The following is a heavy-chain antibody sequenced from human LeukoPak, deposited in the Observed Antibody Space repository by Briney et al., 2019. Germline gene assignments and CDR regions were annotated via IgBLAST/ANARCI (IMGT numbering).Heavy chain of an antibody. CDR3: ATGPSSGYYTDY. J-gene: IGHJ4*02. V-gene: IGHV1-18*01. CDR2: ISAYNGDT. CDR1: GYIFAHNG. Sequence: ASVKVSCKTSGYIFAHNGISWVRQAPGQGPEWMGWISAYNGDTNYAQKLQGGVTMTTDTSTSTAYMELRSLRSDDTAVYYCATGPSSGYYTDYWGQGTLVTVSS. D-gene: IGHD3-22*01.